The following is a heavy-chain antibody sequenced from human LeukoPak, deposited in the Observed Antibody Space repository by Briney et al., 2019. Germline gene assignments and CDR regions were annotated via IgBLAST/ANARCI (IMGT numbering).Heavy chain of an antibody. CDR1: GFTVSLSY. CDR3: ARVITSGNYYFDY. V-gene: IGHV3-53*01. J-gene: IGHJ4*02. Sequence: GGSLRLSCAASGFTVSLSYMSWVRQAPGRGLEWVSMIHSAGSTYYADSVRGRFTISRDNSKATLYLQMNSLKADDTAVYFCARVITSGNYYFDYWGQGTLVTVSS. CDR2: IHSAGST. D-gene: IGHD4-23*01.